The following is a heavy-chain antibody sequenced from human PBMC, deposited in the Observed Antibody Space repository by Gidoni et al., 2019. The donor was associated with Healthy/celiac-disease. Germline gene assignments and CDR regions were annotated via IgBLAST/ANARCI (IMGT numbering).Heavy chain of an antibody. CDR3: VKDRSRGYSGRFDY. J-gene: IGHJ4*02. V-gene: IGHV3-64D*09. CDR2: ISSNGGST. D-gene: IGHD5-12*01. CDR1: GVTFSSYA. Sequence: EVQLVESGGGLVQPGGALRLSCSASGVTFSSYAMHWVRQAPGKGLEYVSAISSNGGSTYYADSVKGRFTISRDNSKNTLYLQMSSLRAEDTAVYYCVKDRSRGYSGRFDYWGQGTLVTVSS.